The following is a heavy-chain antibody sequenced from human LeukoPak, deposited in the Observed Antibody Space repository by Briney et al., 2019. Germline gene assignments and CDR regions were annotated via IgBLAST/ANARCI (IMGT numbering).Heavy chain of an antibody. CDR1: GFTFTPYG. D-gene: IGHD1-14*01. CDR2: ISSDGGHE. J-gene: IGHJ3*01. V-gene: IGHV3-30*03. Sequence: GTSLRLSCAASGFTFTPYGMHWVRQAPGKGLEWVALISSDGGHENYADSVRGRFTISRDNAQNALYLQMNSLRAEDTAVYFCARDKNNRILMPRVDAFDFWGQGTMVTVSS. CDR3: ARDKNNRILMPRVDAFDF.